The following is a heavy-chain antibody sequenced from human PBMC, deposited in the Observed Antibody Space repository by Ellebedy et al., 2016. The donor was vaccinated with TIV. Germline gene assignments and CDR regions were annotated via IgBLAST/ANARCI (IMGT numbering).Heavy chain of an antibody. CDR1: GYTFTNYG. CDR3: ARTAAAGTALGDY. CDR2: ISGYNGDT. D-gene: IGHD6-13*01. V-gene: IGHV1-18*01. J-gene: IGHJ4*02. Sequence: AASVKVSCKASGYTFTNYGISWVRQAPGQGLEWMGWISGYNGDTNYAQQFQGRLTLTTDTSTSTAYMELRSLTSDDTAVYFCARTAAAGTALGDYWGQGTLVTVSS.